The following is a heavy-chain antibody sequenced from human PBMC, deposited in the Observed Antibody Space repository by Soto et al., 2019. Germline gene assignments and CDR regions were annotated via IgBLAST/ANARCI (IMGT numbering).Heavy chain of an antibody. CDR2: TYYRSKWYN. CDR3: ARDSGYSSSWYEIYYYYGMDV. J-gene: IGHJ6*02. CDR1: GDSVSSNSAA. Sequence: QVQLQQSGPGLVKPSQTFSLTCAISGDSVSSNSAAWNWIRQSPSRGLEWLGRTYYRSKWYNDYAVSVKSRITINPDTSKNQFSLQLNSVTPEDTAVYYSARDSGYSSSWYEIYYYYGMDVWGQGTTVTVSS. V-gene: IGHV6-1*01. D-gene: IGHD6-13*01.